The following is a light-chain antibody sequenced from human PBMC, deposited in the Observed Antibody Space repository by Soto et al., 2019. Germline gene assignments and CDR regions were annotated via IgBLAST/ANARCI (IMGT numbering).Light chain of an antibody. CDR1: QSLNRW. CDR2: AAS. V-gene: IGKV1-12*01. Sequence: DIEMSQSPSSLSASVGDRVTITCRASQSLNRWLAWYQQKPGKAPKLLIYAASSLQSGVPSRFSGSGFGTDFTLTISSLQPEDSAIYYCQQADTFPITFGQGTRLEIK. CDR3: QQADTFPIT. J-gene: IGKJ5*01.